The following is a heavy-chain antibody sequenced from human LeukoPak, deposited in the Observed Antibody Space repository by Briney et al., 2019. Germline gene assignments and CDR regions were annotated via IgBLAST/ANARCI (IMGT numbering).Heavy chain of an antibody. D-gene: IGHD2-15*01. CDR1: GFTFSSYA. CDR3: AKEGDIVVVVAATRFDY. J-gene: IGHJ4*02. Sequence: PGGSLRLSCAASGFTFSSYAMSWVGQAPGKGLEWVSAISGSGGSTYYADSVKGRFTISRDNSKNTLYLQMNSLRAEDTAVYYCAKEGDIVVVVAATRFDYWGQGTLVTVSS. V-gene: IGHV3-23*01. CDR2: ISGSGGST.